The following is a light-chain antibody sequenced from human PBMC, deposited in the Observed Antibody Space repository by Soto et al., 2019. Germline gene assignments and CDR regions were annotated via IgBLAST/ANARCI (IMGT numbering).Light chain of an antibody. V-gene: IGKV3-15*01. CDR1: QSVSNN. Sequence: EILMTPSPATLSVSPCDRATRCSSASQSVSNNLAWYQQRPGQAPRLLIYGASTRATGIPARFSGSGSGTEFTLTISSLQSEDFAVYYSQQYNDWPPWTFGQGTKVDIK. J-gene: IGKJ1*01. CDR2: GAS. CDR3: QQYNDWPPWT.